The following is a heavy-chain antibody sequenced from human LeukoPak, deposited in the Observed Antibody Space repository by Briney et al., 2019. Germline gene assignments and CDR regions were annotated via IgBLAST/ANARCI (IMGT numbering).Heavy chain of an antibody. Sequence: GRSLRLSCAASGFTFSSYGMHWVRQAPGKGLEWVAVISYDGSNKYYADSVKGRFTISRDNSKNTLYLQMNSLRAEDTAVYYCAKDLDEDDSSGYWGQGTLVTVSS. V-gene: IGHV3-30*18. CDR2: ISYDGSNK. D-gene: IGHD3-22*01. J-gene: IGHJ4*02. CDR3: AKDLDEDDSSGY. CDR1: GFTFSSYG.